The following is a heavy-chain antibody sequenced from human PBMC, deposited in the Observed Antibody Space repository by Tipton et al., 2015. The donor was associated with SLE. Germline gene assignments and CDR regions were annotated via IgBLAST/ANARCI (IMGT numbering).Heavy chain of an antibody. D-gene: IGHD3-10*01. CDR1: GFTFSDYY. Sequence: SLRLSCAASGFTFSDYYMSWIRQAPGKGLVWVLYISSSGSTIYYADSVKGRVTISRDNAKNSLYLQMNSLRAEDTAVYYCARAVLYGSGFDPWGQGTLVTVSS. CDR3: ARAVLYGSGFDP. V-gene: IGHV3-11*04. CDR2: ISSSGSTI. J-gene: IGHJ5*02.